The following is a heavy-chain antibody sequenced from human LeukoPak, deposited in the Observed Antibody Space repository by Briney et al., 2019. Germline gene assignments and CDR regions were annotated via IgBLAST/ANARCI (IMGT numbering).Heavy chain of an antibody. CDR1: GYTFTSYA. V-gene: IGHV1-3*01. D-gene: IGHD3-10*01. Sequence: ASVKVSCKASGYTFTSYAMHWVRQAPGQRLEWMGWINAGNGNTKYSLKFQGRVTITRDTSASTAYMELSSLRSEDTAVYYCARGVRWFGESYYFDYWGQGTLVTVSS. CDR2: INAGNGNT. J-gene: IGHJ4*02. CDR3: ARGVRWFGESYYFDY.